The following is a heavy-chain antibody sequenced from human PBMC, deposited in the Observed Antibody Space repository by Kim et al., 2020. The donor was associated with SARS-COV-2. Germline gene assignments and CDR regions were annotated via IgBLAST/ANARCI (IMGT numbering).Heavy chain of an antibody. J-gene: IGHJ4*02. V-gene: IGHV3-23*01. CDR2: T. Sequence: TYFADSVKGRFTISKDKSKNTLYLEMNSLRVEDTALYYCSRDGYNHIAYDLWGPGTLVTVSS. D-gene: IGHD5-12*01. CDR3: SRDGYNHIAYDL.